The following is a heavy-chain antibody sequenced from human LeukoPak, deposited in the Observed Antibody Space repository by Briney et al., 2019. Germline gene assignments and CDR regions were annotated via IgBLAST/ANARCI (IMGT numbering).Heavy chain of an antibody. CDR2: IHSGGST. CDR1: GFTVSSNY. Sequence: GGSLRLSCAASGFTVSSNYMTWVRQAPGKGLEWVSGIHSGGSTYYADSVKGRFTISRDNSKNTLYLQMNSLRAEDSAAYYCAKVAFYDSSGFDYWGQGTLVTVSS. CDR3: AKVAFYDSSGFDY. D-gene: IGHD3-22*01. V-gene: IGHV3-66*01. J-gene: IGHJ4*02.